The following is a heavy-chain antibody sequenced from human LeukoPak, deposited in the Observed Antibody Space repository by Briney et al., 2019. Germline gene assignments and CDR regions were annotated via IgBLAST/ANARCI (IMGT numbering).Heavy chain of an antibody. CDR3: ARDWLSYSSSADAFDI. CDR1: GGSISSYY. J-gene: IGHJ3*02. V-gene: IGHV4-59*01. CDR2: VYYRGST. D-gene: IGHD6-13*01. Sequence: SETLSLTCTVSGGSISSYYWSWIRQPPGKGLEWIGFVYYRGSTNYNPSLKSRVTISLDTSKNQFSLKLSSVTAADTAVYYCARDWLSYSSSADAFDIWGQGTMVTVSS.